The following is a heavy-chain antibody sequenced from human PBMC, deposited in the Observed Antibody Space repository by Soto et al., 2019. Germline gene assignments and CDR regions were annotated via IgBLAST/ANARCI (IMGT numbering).Heavy chain of an antibody. V-gene: IGHV1-2*04. Sequence: ASVKVSCKASGYTFTGYYIHWVRQAPGQGLEWMGWINPNSGGSNYAQKFQGWVTMTRNTSISTAYTELSRLRSDDTAVYYCARGGLYCTNGVCYTGNWFGPWGQGTRVTVSS. CDR2: INPNSGGS. CDR1: GYTFTGYY. D-gene: IGHD2-8*01. CDR3: ARGGLYCTNGVCYTGNWFGP. J-gene: IGHJ5*02.